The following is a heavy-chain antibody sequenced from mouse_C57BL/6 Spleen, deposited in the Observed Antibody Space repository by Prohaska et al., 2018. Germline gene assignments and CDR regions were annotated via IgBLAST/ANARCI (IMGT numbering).Heavy chain of an antibody. CDR3: ATGSWFAY. V-gene: IGHV5-17*01. D-gene: IGHD2-2*01. J-gene: IGHJ3*01. CDR2: INSGSSTI. CDR1: GFTFSDYG. Sequence: EVQLVESGGGLVKPGGSLKLSCAASGFTFSDYGMHWVRQAPEKGLEWVTYINSGSSTIYDADRVKGRFTISRDNAKNTLCLQMTSLRSEDTAMYYCATGSWFAYWGQGTLVTVSA.